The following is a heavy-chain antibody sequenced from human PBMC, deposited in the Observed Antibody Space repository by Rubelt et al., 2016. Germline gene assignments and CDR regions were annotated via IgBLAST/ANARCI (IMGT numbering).Heavy chain of an antibody. CDR2: IYYSGST. D-gene: IGHD1-26*01. J-gene: IGHJ5*02. V-gene: IGHV4-39*07. CDR3: ARDPDDGSYSWFDP. Sequence: QVQLQESGPGLVKPSETLSLTCTVSGYSISSSSYYWGWIRQPPGKGLEWIGSIYYSGSTYYNPSLKSRVTISVDTSKNQFSLKLSSVTAADTAVYYCARDPDDGSYSWFDPWGQGTLVTVSS. CDR1: GYSISSSSYY.